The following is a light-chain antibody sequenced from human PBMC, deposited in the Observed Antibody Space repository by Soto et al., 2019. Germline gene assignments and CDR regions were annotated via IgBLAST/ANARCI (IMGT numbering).Light chain of an antibody. CDR3: QQRSNYPLT. CDR1: QSISGF. J-gene: IGKJ4*01. V-gene: IGKV1-5*01. CDR2: DAS. Sequence: DIQMTQSPSTLSASVGDRVTITCRASQSISGFLAWYQQKPGEAPMLLIYDASNRGSGLPARFSGSGSGTDFTITISSLQPDDFAIYYCQQRSNYPLTFGGGTKVDIK.